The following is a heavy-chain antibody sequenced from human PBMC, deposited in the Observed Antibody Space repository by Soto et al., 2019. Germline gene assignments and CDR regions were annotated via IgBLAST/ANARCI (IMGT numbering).Heavy chain of an antibody. J-gene: IGHJ6*02. CDR1: GFTFSSYA. Sequence: PGGSLRFSCAASGFTFSSYAMSWVRQAPGKGLEWVSAISGSGGSTYYADSVKGRFTISRDNSKNTLYLQMNSLRAEDTAVYYCAKDPTVKSYYYGMDVWGQGTTVTVSS. CDR2: ISGSGGST. D-gene: IGHD4-4*01. CDR3: AKDPTVKSYYYGMDV. V-gene: IGHV3-23*01.